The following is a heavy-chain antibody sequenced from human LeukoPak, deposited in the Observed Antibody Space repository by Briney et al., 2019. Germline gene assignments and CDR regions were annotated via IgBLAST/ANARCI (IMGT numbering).Heavy chain of an antibody. CDR1: GFTFSSYE. CDR3: ARDGAAPVTRYYYYMDV. CDR2: ISSSGSTI. Sequence: GGSLRLSCAASGFTFSSYEMNWVRQAPGKGLEWVSYISSSGSTIYYADSVKGRFTISRDNAKNSLYLQMNSLRAEDTAVYYCARDGAAPVTRYYYYMDVWGKGTTVTVSS. D-gene: IGHD4-17*01. J-gene: IGHJ6*03. V-gene: IGHV3-48*03.